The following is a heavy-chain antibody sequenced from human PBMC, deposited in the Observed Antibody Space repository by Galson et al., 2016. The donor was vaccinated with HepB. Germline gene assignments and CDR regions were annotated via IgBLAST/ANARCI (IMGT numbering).Heavy chain of an antibody. D-gene: IGHD3-16*01. CDR1: GFSFRNSG. J-gene: IGHJ4*02. CDR2: ITHSGDAT. Sequence: SLRLSCAASGFSFRNSGMSWVRQAPGRGLEWVSGITHSGDATHYADFVKGRFTISRDNSKNTLYLYMNSLSAGDTAVYYCGKHGGFDYWGQGALVTVSS. V-gene: IGHV3-23*01. CDR3: GKHGGFDY.